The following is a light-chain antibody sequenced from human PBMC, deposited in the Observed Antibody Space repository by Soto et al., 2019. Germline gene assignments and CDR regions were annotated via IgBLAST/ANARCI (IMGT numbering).Light chain of an antibody. V-gene: IGKV3-15*01. CDR1: QSVSSN. Sequence: EIVMTQSPATLSVSPGERATLSCRASQSVSSNLAWYQQKPGQAPRLLIYGASTRVTGIPARLSDSGSGTEFTLTISSLQSEDFAVYYCQQYNNWWTFGQGTKVEIK. CDR3: QQYNNWWT. J-gene: IGKJ1*01. CDR2: GAS.